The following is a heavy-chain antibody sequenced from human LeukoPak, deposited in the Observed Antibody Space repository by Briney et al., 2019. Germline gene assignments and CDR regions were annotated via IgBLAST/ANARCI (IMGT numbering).Heavy chain of an antibody. D-gene: IGHD6-19*01. Sequence: EASVKVSCKASGGTFSSYAISWVRQAPGQGLEWMGRIIPILGIANYAQKFQGRVTITADKSTSTAYMELRSLRSDDTAVYYCARDLLRQDIAVADYYYYYGMDVWGQGTTVTVSS. CDR3: ARDLLRQDIAVADYYYYYGMDV. V-gene: IGHV1-69*04. CDR1: GGTFSSYA. J-gene: IGHJ6*02. CDR2: IIPILGIA.